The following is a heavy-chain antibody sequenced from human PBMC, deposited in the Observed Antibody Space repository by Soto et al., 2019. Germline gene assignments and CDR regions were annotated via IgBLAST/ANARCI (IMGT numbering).Heavy chain of an antibody. J-gene: IGHJ3*01. V-gene: IGHV3-7*05. D-gene: IGHD3-10*01. CDR1: GFMFSNYW. Sequence: EVQLVESGGGLVQPGGSLRLSCAASGFMFSNYWMSWVRQVPGRGPEWLAYIKQDGSEKYYVESLKGRFIISRDNAKNSLYLQMNSLRAEDTAVYYCARDRGIDALDVWGQGTTDSVSS. CDR2: IKQDGSEK. CDR3: ARDRGIDALDV.